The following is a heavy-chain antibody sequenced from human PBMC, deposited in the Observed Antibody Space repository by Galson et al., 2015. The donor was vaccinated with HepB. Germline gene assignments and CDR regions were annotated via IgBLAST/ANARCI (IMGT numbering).Heavy chain of an antibody. D-gene: IGHD5-12*01. CDR1: GGSISSGGYS. CDR2: IYYSGST. Sequence: TLSLTCAVSGGSISSGGYSWSWIRQPPGKGLEWIGYIYYSGSTYYNPSLKSRVTISVDTSKNQFSLKLSSVTAADTAVYYCARDAGGYFTQPVWGQGTLVTVSS. J-gene: IGHJ4*02. V-gene: IGHV4-30-4*07. CDR3: ARDAGGYFTQPV.